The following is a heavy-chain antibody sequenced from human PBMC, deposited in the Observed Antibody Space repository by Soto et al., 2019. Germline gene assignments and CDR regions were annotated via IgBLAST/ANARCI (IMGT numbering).Heavy chain of an antibody. CDR1: GYTFTSYG. CDR3: ARERSGYYTPHYFDY. Sequence: QVPLVQSGAEVKKPGASVKVSCKASGYTFTSYGISWVRQAPGQGLEWMGWISAYNGNTNYAQKLQGRVTMTTDTSTSTAYMELRSLRSDDTAVYYCARERSGYYTPHYFDYWGQGTLVTVSS. J-gene: IGHJ4*02. CDR2: ISAYNGNT. V-gene: IGHV1-18*01. D-gene: IGHD3-3*01.